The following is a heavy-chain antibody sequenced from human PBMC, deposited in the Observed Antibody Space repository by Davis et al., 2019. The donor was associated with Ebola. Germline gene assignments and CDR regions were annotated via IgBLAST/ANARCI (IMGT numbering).Heavy chain of an antibody. Sequence: PSETLSLTCTVSGGSISSSSYYWGWIRQPPGKGLEWIGSIYYSGSTYYNPSLKSRVTISVDTSKNQFSLKLSSVTAADTAVYYCARGGYVYYYGMDVWGQGTTVTVSS. CDR3: ARGGYVYYYGMDV. D-gene: IGHD3-16*01. CDR2: IYYSGST. CDR1: GGSISSSSYY. V-gene: IGHV4-39*07. J-gene: IGHJ6*02.